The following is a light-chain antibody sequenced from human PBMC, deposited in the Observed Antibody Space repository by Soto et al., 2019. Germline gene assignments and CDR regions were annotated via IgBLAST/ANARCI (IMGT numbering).Light chain of an antibody. V-gene: IGKV3-11*01. CDR2: DAS. J-gene: IGKJ3*01. Sequence: EIVLTQSPATLSLSPGERATLSCRASQSVSSYLAWYQQNPGQAPRLLIYDASNRATGIPARFSGSGSGTDFTLTISSLEPDDFAVYECQQRRNWPQNSFTFGPGTKVDIK. CDR3: QQRRNWPQNSFT. CDR1: QSVSSY.